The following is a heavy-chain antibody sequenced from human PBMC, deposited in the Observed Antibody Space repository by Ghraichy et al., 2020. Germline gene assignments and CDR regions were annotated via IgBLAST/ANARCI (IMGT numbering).Heavy chain of an antibody. CDR2: INHSGST. Sequence: SETLSLTCAVYGGSFSGYYWSWIRQPPGKGLEWIGEINHSGSTNYNPSLKSRVTISVDTSKNQFSLKLSSVTAADTAVYYCASQRILRYYGSGSSYLGDYWGQGTLVTVSS. D-gene: IGHD3-10*01. J-gene: IGHJ4*02. CDR1: GGSFSGYY. V-gene: IGHV4-34*01. CDR3: ASQRILRYYGSGSSYLGDY.